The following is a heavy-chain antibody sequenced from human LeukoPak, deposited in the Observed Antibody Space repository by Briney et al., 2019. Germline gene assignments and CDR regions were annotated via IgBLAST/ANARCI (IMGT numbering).Heavy chain of an antibody. D-gene: IGHD3-10*01. CDR3: ARLRRRVRGVIITVFDY. V-gene: IGHV4-39*07. CDR1: SGSISTSNYY. CDR2: IFYSGST. J-gene: IGHJ4*02. Sequence: SETLSLTCTVSSGSISTSNYYWGWVRQPPGKALEWIGNIFYSGSTYYSPSLKSRVTISLDTSRNQFSLKLNSVTAADTAVYYCARLRRRVRGVIITVFDYWGQGTLVTVSS.